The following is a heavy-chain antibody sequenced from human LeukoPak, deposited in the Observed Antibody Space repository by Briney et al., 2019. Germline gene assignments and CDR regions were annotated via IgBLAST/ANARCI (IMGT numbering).Heavy chain of an antibody. CDR3: AREIVSSGCLDY. D-gene: IGHD6-19*01. Sequence: PGGSLRLSCAASAFAFYGYSMHWVGQAPGKGLEWISSISSNSGYIYYADSVKGRFTISRDNAKNSLYLQVTGLRVEDTALYYCAREIVSSGCLDYWGQGALVTVSS. V-gene: IGHV3-21*06. CDR2: ISSNSGYI. CDR1: AFAFYGYS. J-gene: IGHJ4*02.